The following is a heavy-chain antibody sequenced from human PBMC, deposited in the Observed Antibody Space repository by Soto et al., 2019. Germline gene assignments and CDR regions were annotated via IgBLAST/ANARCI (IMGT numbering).Heavy chain of an antibody. J-gene: IGHJ4*02. D-gene: IGHD6-13*01. Sequence: ASVKVSCKASGYTFTGYYMHWVRQAPGQGLEWMGWINPNSGGTNYAQKFQGWVTMTRDTSISTAYMELSRLRSDDTAVYYCARVGYSSRWYSEGFDYWGQGTLVTVSS. V-gene: IGHV1-2*04. CDR3: ARVGYSSRWYSEGFDY. CDR2: INPNSGGT. CDR1: GYTFTGYY.